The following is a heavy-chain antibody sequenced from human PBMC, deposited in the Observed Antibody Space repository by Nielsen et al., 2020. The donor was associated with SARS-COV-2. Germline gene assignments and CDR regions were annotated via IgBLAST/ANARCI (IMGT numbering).Heavy chain of an antibody. CDR1: GGSISSHTYY. CDR3: ARDKGSSGWEYFQH. J-gene: IGHJ1*01. CDR2: IDYSGST. Sequence: SETLSLTCTVSGGSISSHTYYWGWIRQPPGKGLEWIGHIDYSGSTNYKSSLKSRVTISVDTSKNQFSLKLSSVTATDTAVYFCARDKGSSGWEYFQHWGQGTLVTVSS. V-gene: IGHV4-61*01. D-gene: IGHD6-19*01.